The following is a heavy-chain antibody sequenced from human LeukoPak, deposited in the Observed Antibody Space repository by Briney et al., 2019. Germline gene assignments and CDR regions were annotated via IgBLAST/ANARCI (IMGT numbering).Heavy chain of an antibody. CDR2: ISSSSSYI. CDR1: GLTFSSYS. CDR3: ARVQVLGTYDWFDP. J-gene: IGHJ5*02. V-gene: IGHV3-21*01. Sequence: GGSLRLSCAASGLTFSSYSMNWVRQAPGKGLEWVSSISSSSSYIYYADSVKGRFTISRDNAKNTLYLQMNSLRAEDTAIYYCARVQVLGTYDWFDPWGQGTLVTVSS. D-gene: IGHD4/OR15-4a*01.